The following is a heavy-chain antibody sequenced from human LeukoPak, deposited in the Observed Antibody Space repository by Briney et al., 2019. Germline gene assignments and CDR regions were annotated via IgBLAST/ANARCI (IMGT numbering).Heavy chain of an antibody. CDR1: GGSFSGYY. CDR3: ARDSASSGWYRRRAFDI. D-gene: IGHD6-19*01. Sequence: SETLSLTCAVYGGSFSGYYWSWIRQPPGKGLEWIGEINHSGSTNYNPSLKSRVTISVDTSKNQFSLKLSSVTAADTAVYYCARDSASSGWYRRRAFDIWGQGTMVTVSS. J-gene: IGHJ3*02. V-gene: IGHV4-34*01. CDR2: INHSGST.